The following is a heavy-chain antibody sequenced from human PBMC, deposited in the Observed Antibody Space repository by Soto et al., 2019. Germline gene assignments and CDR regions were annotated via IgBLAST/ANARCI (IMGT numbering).Heavy chain of an antibody. CDR2: ISGSGSPT. J-gene: IGHJ4*02. CDR3: AKSLRSTWAFDY. Sequence: GGSLRLSCAASGFTFSSYAMTWVRQAPGRGLEWVSAISGSGSPTYYADSVKGRFTISRDNSKNTLYLQMNSLRADDTAVYYCAKSLRSTWAFDYWGQGSLVTVSS. D-gene: IGHD7-27*01. V-gene: IGHV3-23*01. CDR1: GFTFSSYA.